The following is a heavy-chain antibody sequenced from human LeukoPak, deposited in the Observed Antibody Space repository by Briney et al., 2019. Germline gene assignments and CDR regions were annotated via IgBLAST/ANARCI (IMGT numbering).Heavy chain of an antibody. CDR1: GYTFTSYG. V-gene: IGHV1-18*01. CDR3: ARDNHNYYDSSGYYPDDY. J-gene: IGHJ4*02. Sequence: ASVKVSCKASGYTFTSYGISWVRQAPGQGLEWMGWISAYNGNTNYAQKLQGRVTMTTDTSTSTAYMELRSLRSDDTAVYYCARDNHNYYDSSGYYPDDYWGQGTLVTVSS. D-gene: IGHD3-22*01. CDR2: ISAYNGNT.